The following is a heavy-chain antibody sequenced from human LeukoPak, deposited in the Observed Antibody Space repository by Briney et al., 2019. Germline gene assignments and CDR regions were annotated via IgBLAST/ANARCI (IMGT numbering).Heavy chain of an antibody. V-gene: IGHV3-30*03. CDR3: ARGGTETYYDILTFDY. D-gene: IGHD3-9*01. CDR2: ISYDGSNK. CDR1: GFTFSSYG. Sequence: PGTSLRLSCAASGFTFSSYGMHWVRQAPGKGLEWVAIISYDGSNKYYADYVKGRFTISRDNSKSTLYLQLNSLRAEDTAVYYCARGGTETYYDILTFDYWGQGTLVTVSS. J-gene: IGHJ4*02.